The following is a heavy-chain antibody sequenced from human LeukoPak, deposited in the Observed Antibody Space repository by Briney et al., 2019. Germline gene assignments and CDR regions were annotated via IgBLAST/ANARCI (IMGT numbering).Heavy chain of an antibody. Sequence: PSETLSLTCTVSGGSISSYYWSWIRQPLGKGLEWIGYIYYSGSTNYNPSLKSRVTISVDTSKNQFSLKLSSVTAADTAVYYCARVSSSSWYRWFDPWGQGTLVTVSS. CDR1: GGSISSYY. CDR3: ARVSSSSWYRWFDP. D-gene: IGHD6-13*01. J-gene: IGHJ5*02. CDR2: IYYSGST. V-gene: IGHV4-59*01.